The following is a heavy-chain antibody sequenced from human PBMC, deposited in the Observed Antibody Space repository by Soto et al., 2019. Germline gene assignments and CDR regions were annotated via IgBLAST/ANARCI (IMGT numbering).Heavy chain of an antibody. CDR1: GFTFGRSW. D-gene: IGHD2-15*01. CDR3: ARDSGRGWAFDI. V-gene: IGHV3-7*04. J-gene: IGHJ3*02. Sequence: EVQLVESGGGLVQPGESLRLSCAASGFTFGRSWMTWVRQAPGKGLEWVANIKPDGSDKDYVDSVKGRFTISGDNAQNSLYLQLNSMRVEDTAVYYCARDSGRGWAFDIWGQGTTVTVSS. CDR2: IKPDGSDK.